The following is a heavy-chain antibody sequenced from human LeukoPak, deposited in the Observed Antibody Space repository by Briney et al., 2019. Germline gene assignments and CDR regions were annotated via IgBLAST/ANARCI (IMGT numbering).Heavy chain of an antibody. J-gene: IGHJ4*02. D-gene: IGHD3-10*01. CDR3: ARVSKRLLWFGELSLYFDY. CDR2: IYYSGST. V-gene: IGHV4-39*01. Sequence: KPSETLSLTCTVSGGSISSSSYYWGWIRQPPGKGLEWIGSIYYSGSTYYNPSLKSRVTISVDTSKNQFSLKLSSVTAADTAVYYCARVSKRLLWFGELSLYFDYWGQGTLVTVSS. CDR1: GGSISSSSYY.